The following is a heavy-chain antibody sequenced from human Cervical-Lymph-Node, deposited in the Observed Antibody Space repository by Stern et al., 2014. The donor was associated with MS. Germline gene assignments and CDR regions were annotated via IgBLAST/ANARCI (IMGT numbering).Heavy chain of an antibody. V-gene: IGHV3-23*04. CDR3: AKNRVAADS. D-gene: IGHD6-13*01. CDR2: ISGSGGGT. J-gene: IGHJ4*02. CDR1: GFTFSSYA. Sequence: EVQLVESGGGLVQRGGSLRLSCVGSGFTFSSYAMTWVRQAPGKGLEWVSEISGSGGGTYYSDSVKGRFTSSRDNSKNTLYLQLNSLGADDTAVYYCAKNRVAADSWGQGTLVTVSS.